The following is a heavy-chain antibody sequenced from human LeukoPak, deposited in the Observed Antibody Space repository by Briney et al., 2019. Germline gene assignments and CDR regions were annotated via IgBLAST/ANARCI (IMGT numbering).Heavy chain of an antibody. J-gene: IGHJ4*02. Sequence: GGSQRLSCAASGFTFSSYGMHWVRQAPGKGLEWVAVISYDGSNKYFADSVKGRFTISRDNSKNTLFLQMNSLRAEDTAVYYCAKTAGSSWYAADWGQGTLVTVSS. V-gene: IGHV3-30*18. CDR2: ISYDGSNK. D-gene: IGHD6-13*01. CDR3: AKTAGSSWYAAD. CDR1: GFTFSSYG.